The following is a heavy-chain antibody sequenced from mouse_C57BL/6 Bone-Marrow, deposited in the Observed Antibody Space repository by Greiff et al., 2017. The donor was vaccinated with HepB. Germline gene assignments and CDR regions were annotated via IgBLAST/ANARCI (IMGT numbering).Heavy chain of an antibody. CDR2: IYPGGGYT. CDR3: ARNDYDVGAWFAY. Sequence: VQLQQSGAELVRPGTSVKMSCKASGYTFTNYWIGWAKQRPGHGLEWIGDIYPGGGYTNYNEKFKGKAKLTADKSSSTAYMQFSSLTSEDSAIYNCARNDYDVGAWFAYWGQGTLVTVSA. D-gene: IGHD2-4*01. CDR1: GYTFTNYW. J-gene: IGHJ3*01. V-gene: IGHV1-63*01.